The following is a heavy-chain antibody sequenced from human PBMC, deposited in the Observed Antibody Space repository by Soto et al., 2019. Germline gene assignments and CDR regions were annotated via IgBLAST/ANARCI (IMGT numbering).Heavy chain of an antibody. CDR1: GASLSSGSYY. Sequence: SSETLSLTCTVSGASLSSGSYYWSRIRQPPGKGLEWIGYFYYTGTTKYNPSLESRVTISADTSKNQFSLNLTSVTAADTAVYYCARISYWVKDYWGQGALVTVSS. CDR2: FYYTGTT. CDR3: ARISYWVKDY. J-gene: IGHJ4*02. D-gene: IGHD2-8*02. V-gene: IGHV4-61*01.